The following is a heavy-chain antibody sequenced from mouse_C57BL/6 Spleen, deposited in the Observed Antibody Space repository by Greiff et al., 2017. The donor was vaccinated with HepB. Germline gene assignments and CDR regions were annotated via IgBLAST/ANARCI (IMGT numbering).Heavy chain of an antibody. D-gene: IGHD1-1*01. Sequence: VQLQQSGAELARPGASVKLSCKASGYTFTSYGISWVKQRTGQGLEWIGEIYPRSGNTYYNEKFKGKATLTADTSSSTAYMELRSLTSEDSAVYFCARRGLITTTHYCDYWGQGTTLTVSS. V-gene: IGHV1-81*01. J-gene: IGHJ2*01. CDR1: GYTFTSYG. CDR3: ARRGLITTTHYCDY. CDR2: IYPRSGNT.